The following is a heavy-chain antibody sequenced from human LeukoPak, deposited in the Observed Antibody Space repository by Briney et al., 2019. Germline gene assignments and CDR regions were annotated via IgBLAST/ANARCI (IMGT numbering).Heavy chain of an antibody. CDR1: GFSFSRYR. D-gene: IGHD3-10*01. CDR3: ASYYGSGSYYKRSFDY. Sequence: GGSLRLSCAASGFSFSRYRMNWVRQAPGKGLEWVANIKQDGSEKYYVDSVKGRFTISRDNAKNSLYLQMNSLRAEDTAVYYCASYYGSGSYYKRSFDYWGQGTLVTVSS. CDR2: IKQDGSEK. V-gene: IGHV3-7*01. J-gene: IGHJ4*02.